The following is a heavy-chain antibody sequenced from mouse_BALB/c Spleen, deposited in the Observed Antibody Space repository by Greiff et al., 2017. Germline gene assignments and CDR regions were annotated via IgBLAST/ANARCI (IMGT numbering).Heavy chain of an antibody. V-gene: IGHV14-1*01. Sequence: VQLKQSGAELVRSGASVKLSCTASGFNIKDYYMHWVKQRPGQGLEWIGMIHPSDSETRLNQKFKDKATLTVDKSSSTAYMQLSSPTSEDSAVYYCARWGNFPAMDYWGQGTSVTVSS. J-gene: IGHJ4*01. D-gene: IGHD2-1*01. CDR3: ARWGNFPAMDY. CDR1: GFNIKDYY. CDR2: IHPSDSET.